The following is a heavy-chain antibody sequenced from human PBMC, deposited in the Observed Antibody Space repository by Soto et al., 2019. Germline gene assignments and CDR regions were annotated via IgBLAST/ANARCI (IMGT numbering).Heavy chain of an antibody. D-gene: IGHD2-15*01. CDR1: GASIRSTSYY. CDR2: IFYSGST. V-gene: IGHV4-39*01. Sequence: SEPLSLTCTVSGASIRSTSYYWGWIRPPPRKGLERIGSIFYSGSTYYNPSLKSRVTISVDTSKNQFSLKLSSVTAADTAVYYCARHLTYCSAGSCYSDFPYYGMDVWGQGTTVTVSS. J-gene: IGHJ6*02. CDR3: ARHLTYCSAGSCYSDFPYYGMDV.